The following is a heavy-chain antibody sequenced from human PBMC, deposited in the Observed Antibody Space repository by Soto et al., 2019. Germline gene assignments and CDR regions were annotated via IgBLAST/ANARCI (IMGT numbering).Heavy chain of an antibody. Sequence: ASVKVSCKASGYTFTGYYMHCVRQAPGQGLEWMGWINPNSGGTNYAQKFQGWVTMTRDASISTAYMELSRLRSDDTAVYYCARLFGRLGGWFDPWGQGTLVTVSS. J-gene: IGHJ5*02. D-gene: IGHD3-9*01. V-gene: IGHV1-2*04. CDR2: INPNSGGT. CDR1: GYTFTGYY. CDR3: ARLFGRLGGWFDP.